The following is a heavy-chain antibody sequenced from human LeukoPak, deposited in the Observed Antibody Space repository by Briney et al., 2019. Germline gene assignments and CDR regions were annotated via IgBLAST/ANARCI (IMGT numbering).Heavy chain of an antibody. V-gene: IGHV3-74*03. D-gene: IGHD5-18*01. Sequence: GGSLRLSCAASGFTFSSYSMNWVRQAPGKGLEWVSRINNDGSYKTYADSVKRRFTVSRDNAKNTLYLQMSSLRAEDTALYYCTRGAYTYGLNWGQGTLVTVSS. CDR1: GFTFSSYS. CDR3: TRGAYTYGLN. J-gene: IGHJ4*02. CDR2: INNDGSYK.